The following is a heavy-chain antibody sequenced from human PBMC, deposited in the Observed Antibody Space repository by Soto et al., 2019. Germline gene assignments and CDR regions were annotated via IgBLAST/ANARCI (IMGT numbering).Heavy chain of an antibody. J-gene: IGHJ6*02. CDR3: ARDGGFRTTIFGVKYYYGMDV. CDR2: IIPIFGTA. D-gene: IGHD3-3*01. V-gene: IGHV1-69*13. CDR1: GGTFSSYA. Sequence: SVKVSCKASGGTFSSYAISWVRQAPGQGLEWMGGIIPIFGTANYAQKFQGRVTITADESTSTAYMELSSLRSEDTAVYYCARDGGFRTTIFGVKYYYGMDVWGQETTVTVSS.